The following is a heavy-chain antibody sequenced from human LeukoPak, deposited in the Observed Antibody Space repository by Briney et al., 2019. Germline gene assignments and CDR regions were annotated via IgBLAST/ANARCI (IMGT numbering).Heavy chain of an antibody. CDR2: ISSSSSTI. V-gene: IGHV3-48*01. D-gene: IGHD3-3*01. J-gene: IGHJ4*02. Sequence: GGSLRLSCAASGFTFSSYSMNWVRQAPGKGLEWVSYISSSSSTIYYADAVKGRFTISRDNAKNSLYLQMNSLRAEETAVYYCATGPTYYDFWSGPYYFDYWGQGTLVTVSS. CDR3: ATGPTYYDFWSGPYYFDY. CDR1: GFTFSSYS.